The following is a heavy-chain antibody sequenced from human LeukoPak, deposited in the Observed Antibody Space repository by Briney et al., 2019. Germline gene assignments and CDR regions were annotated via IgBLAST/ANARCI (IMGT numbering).Heavy chain of an antibody. CDR3: ARGSGSSWYFYFDY. CDR1: GFTFSSYE. V-gene: IGHV3-48*03. J-gene: IGHJ4*02. D-gene: IGHD6-13*01. CDR2: ISSSGSTI. Sequence: GGSLRLSCAASGFTFSSYEMNWVRQAPGKGLEWVSYISSSGSTIYYADSVKGRFTISRDNAKNSVYLQMNSLRAEDTALYYCARGSGSSWYFYFDYWGQGTLVTVSS.